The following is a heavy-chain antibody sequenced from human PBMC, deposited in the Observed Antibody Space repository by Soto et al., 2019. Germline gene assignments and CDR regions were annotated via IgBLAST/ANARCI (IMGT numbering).Heavy chain of an antibody. D-gene: IGHD4-17*01. V-gene: IGHV3-66*01. J-gene: IGHJ4*02. CDR3: ATRMTTAPY. CDR1: LFIVSDNY. CDR2: IYSGGGT. Sequence: EVRLVQSGGGLVQPGGSLRLSCAASLFIVSDNYMSWVRQAPGKGLEWVSLIYSGGGTDYAESVKGIFTISRDNSKNTLYLQMNSLKAEDTGIYYCATRMTTAPYWGQGTVVTVSP.